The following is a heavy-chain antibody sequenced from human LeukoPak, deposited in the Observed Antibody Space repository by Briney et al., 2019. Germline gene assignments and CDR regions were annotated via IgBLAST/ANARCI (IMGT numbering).Heavy chain of an antibody. CDR1: GFTFSSYG. D-gene: IGHD3-16*01. CDR2: IWYDGSNK. Sequence: GRSLRLSCAASGFTFSSYGMHWVRQAPGKGLEWVAVIWYDGSNKYYADSVKGRFTISRDNSKNTLYLQMNSLRAEDTAVYYCARDSGGDAFDIWGQGTMVTVSS. V-gene: IGHV3-33*08. J-gene: IGHJ3*02. CDR3: ARDSGGDAFDI.